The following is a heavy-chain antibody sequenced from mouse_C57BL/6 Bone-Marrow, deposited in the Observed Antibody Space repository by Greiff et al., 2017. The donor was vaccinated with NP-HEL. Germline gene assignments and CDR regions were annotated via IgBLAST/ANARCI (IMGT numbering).Heavy chain of an antibody. CDR3: ARGSRPSTVVPYWYFDV. CDR2: INPNYGTT. V-gene: IGHV1-39*01. D-gene: IGHD1-1*01. CDR1: GYSFTDYN. Sequence: VQLKESGPELVKPGASVKISCKASGYSFTDYNMNWVKQSNGKSLEWIGVINPNYGTTSYNQKFKGKATLTVDQSSSTAYMQLNSLTSEDSAVYYCARGSRPSTVVPYWYFDVWGTGTTVTVSS. J-gene: IGHJ1*03.